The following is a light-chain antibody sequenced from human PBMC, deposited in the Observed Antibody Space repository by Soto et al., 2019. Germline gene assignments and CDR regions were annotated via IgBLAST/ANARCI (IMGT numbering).Light chain of an antibody. CDR3: QQYNNHPWT. J-gene: IGKJ1*01. V-gene: IGKV1-5*03. CDR1: QNIRTS. Sequence: DIQMTQSPSTLSASVGDRVTITCRAGQNIRTSLAWYQQKPGKAPNLLIYKASTLESGVPSRFSGSGSETEFSLTISSLQPDDFATYYCQQYNNHPWTFGQGTKVEIK. CDR2: KAS.